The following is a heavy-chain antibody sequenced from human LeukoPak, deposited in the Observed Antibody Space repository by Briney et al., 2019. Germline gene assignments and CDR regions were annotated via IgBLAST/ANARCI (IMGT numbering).Heavy chain of an antibody. CDR1: GYTLTELS. CDR2: FDPEYGEA. CDR3: ATDLFTTTSTSFDY. J-gene: IGHJ4*02. V-gene: IGHV1-24*01. D-gene: IGHD1-26*01. Sequence: ASVKVSCKVSGYTLTELSIHWVRQAPGKGLEWMGGFDPEYGEAIYAQKFQGRVTMTEDRSTDTAYMELSSLRSEDTAVYYCATDLFTTTSTSFDYWGQGTLVTVSS.